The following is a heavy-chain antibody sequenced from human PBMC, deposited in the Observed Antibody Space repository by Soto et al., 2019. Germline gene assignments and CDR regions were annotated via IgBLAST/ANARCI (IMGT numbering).Heavy chain of an antibody. V-gene: IGHV1-2*02. CDR2: INPNSGGT. Sequence: QVQLVQSGAEVKKPGASVKVSCKASGYTFTGYYMHWVRQAPGQGLEWMGWINPNSGGTNYAQKFQGRVTMTRDTSISTAYMERSRLRSDDTAVYYCARVVRGRDLVRWFDPWGQGTLVTVSS. CDR3: ARVVRGRDLVRWFDP. D-gene: IGHD6-6*01. J-gene: IGHJ5*02. CDR1: GYTFTGYY.